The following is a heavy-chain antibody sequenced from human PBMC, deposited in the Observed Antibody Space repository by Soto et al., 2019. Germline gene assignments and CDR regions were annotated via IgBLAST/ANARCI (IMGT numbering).Heavy chain of an antibody. J-gene: IGHJ4*02. CDR1: GFSFNGYA. CDR2: IWPDGGHK. D-gene: IGHD3-10*01. V-gene: IGHV3-33*01. CDR3: AIDGGSVTPTLFFDY. Sequence: QVHLVESGGGVVQPGGSLRLSCGASGFSFNGYAIHWVRHAPGKGLEWVAGIWPDGGHKYYADSVRGRFTISRDNSKNTLNLQMNSLILEDTAVYYCAIDGGSVTPTLFFDYWGQGTLVTVSS.